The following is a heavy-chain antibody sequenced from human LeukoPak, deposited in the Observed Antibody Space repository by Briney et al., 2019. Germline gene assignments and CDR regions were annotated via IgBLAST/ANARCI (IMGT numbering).Heavy chain of an antibody. V-gene: IGHV4-61*02. J-gene: IGHJ3*02. D-gene: IGHD3-3*01. CDR3: ARDVFMYYDFWSGYDAFDI. Sequence: SETLSLTCTVSGGSISSGSYYWSWIRQPAGKGLEWIGRIYTSGSTNYNPSLKSRVTISVDTSKNQFSLKLSSVTAADTAVYYCARDVFMYYDFWSGYDAFDIWGQGTMATVSS. CDR2: IYTSGST. CDR1: GGSISSGSYY.